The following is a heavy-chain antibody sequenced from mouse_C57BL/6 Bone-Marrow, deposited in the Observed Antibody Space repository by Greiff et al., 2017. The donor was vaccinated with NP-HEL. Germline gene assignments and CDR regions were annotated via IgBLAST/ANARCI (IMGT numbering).Heavy chain of an antibody. CDR2: ISTGSSTI. V-gene: IGHV5-17*01. D-gene: IGHD3-3*01. CDR3: ARRRLGYAMDY. J-gene: IGHJ4*01. CDR1: GFTFSDYG. Sequence: DVMLVESGGGLVKPGGSLKLSCAASGFTFSDYGMHWVRQAPEKGLEWVAYISTGSSTIYYADTVKGRFTISRDNAKNTLFLQMTSLRSEDTAMYYCARRRLGYAMDYWGQGTSVTVSS.